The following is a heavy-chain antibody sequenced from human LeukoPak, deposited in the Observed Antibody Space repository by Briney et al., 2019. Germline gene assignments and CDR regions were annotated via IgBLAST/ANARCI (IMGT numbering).Heavy chain of an antibody. D-gene: IGHD1-26*01. CDR2: IYSGGST. CDR1: GFTFSSYG. V-gene: IGHV3-66*01. CDR3: ARGDGSYYVWDY. Sequence: GGSLRLSCETSGFTFSSYGMSWVRQAPGKGLEWVSVIYSGGSTYYADSVEGRFTISRDNSKNTLYLQMNSLRAEDTAVYYCARGDGSYYVWDYWGQGTLVTVSS. J-gene: IGHJ4*02.